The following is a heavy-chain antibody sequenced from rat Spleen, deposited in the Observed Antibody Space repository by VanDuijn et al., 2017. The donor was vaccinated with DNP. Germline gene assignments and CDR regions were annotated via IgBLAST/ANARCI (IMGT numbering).Heavy chain of an antibody. CDR3: ARWGGLGFDY. J-gene: IGHJ2*01. CDR1: GYSITSNY. Sequence: EVQLQESGPGLVKPSQSLSLTCSVTGYSITSNYWAWIRKFPGNKMEWMGYISYSGSTNYNPSPKSRISITRDTSESQFFLQLNSVTTEDTATYYCARWGGLGFDYWGQGVMVTVSS. CDR2: ISYSGST. D-gene: IGHD5-1*01. V-gene: IGHV3-1*01.